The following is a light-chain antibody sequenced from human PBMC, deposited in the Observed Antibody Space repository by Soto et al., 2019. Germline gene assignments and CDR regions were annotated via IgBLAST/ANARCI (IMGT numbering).Light chain of an antibody. V-gene: IGLV2-11*01. CDR1: SSDIGGYNY. CDR2: HVS. J-gene: IGLJ2*01. Sequence: QSALTQPRSVSGSPGQSVTISCTGTSSDIGGYNYVSWYQQHPGKPPKLMIYHVSKRPSGVPDRFSGSNSGNTASLTISGLQAEDAADYYCSSYAGTYSAVLFGGGTKLTVL. CDR3: SSYAGTYSAVL.